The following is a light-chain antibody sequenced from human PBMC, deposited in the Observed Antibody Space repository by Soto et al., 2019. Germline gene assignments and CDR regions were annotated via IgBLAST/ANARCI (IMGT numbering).Light chain of an antibody. CDR2: DVS. CDR1: SSDVGGYNY. J-gene: IGLJ1*01. Sequence: QSALTQPASVSGSPGQSITISCTGTSSDVGGYNYVSWYQQHPGKAPKLMIYDVSNRPSGVSNRFSGSKSGNTASLTISGLHAEDEADYYCSSFTSSSNLVVFGTGTKLTVL. V-gene: IGLV2-14*03. CDR3: SSFTSSSNLVV.